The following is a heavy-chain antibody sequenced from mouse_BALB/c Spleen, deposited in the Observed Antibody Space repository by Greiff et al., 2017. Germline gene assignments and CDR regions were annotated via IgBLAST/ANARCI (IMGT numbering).Heavy chain of an antibody. V-gene: IGHV1-5*01. CDR3: TRGRALRALFDY. Sequence: VQLQQSGTVLARPGASVKMFCKASGYTFTSYWMHWVKQRPGQGLEWIGAIFPGNSDTSYKQKFKGKDKLTAVTSTSTAYMALSSLTNEDSAVYYCTRGRALRALFDYWGQGTTLTVSS. CDR2: IFPGNSDT. D-gene: IGHD3-3*01. CDR1: GYTFTSYW. J-gene: IGHJ2*01.